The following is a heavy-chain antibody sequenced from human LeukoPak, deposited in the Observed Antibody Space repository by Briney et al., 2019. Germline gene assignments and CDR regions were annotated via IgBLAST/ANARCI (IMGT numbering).Heavy chain of an antibody. CDR2: IWYDGSNK. CDR1: GFTFSSYG. J-gene: IGHJ4*02. Sequence: GGSLRLSCAASGFTFSSYGMHWVRQAAGKGLEWVAVIWYDGSNKYYADSVKGRFTISRDNSKNTLYLQMNSLRAEDTAVYYCARDLYYYGSGPGGYWGQGTLVTVSS. CDR3: ARDLYYYGSGPGGY. D-gene: IGHD3-10*01. V-gene: IGHV3-33*01.